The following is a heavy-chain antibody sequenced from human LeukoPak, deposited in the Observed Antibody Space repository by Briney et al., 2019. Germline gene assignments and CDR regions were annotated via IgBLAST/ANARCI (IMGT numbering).Heavy chain of an antibody. CDR1: GYIFTSYW. CDR2: IYPDDSDT. J-gene: IGHJ6*03. Sequence: GESLKISCKGSGYIFTSYWIGWVRQMPGKGLEWMGIIYPDDSDTRYSPSFQGQVTISADKSINTAYLEWSSLKASDTAIYYCARQGAAGKYYYYYMDVWGKGTTVTVSS. V-gene: IGHV5-51*01. D-gene: IGHD6-13*01. CDR3: ARQGAAGKYYYYYMDV.